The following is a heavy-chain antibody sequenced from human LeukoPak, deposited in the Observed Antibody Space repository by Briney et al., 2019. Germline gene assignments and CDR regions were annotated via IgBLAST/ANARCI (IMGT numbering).Heavy chain of an antibody. CDR3: ARDRSTTHFDY. Sequence: GGSLRLSCAASGFTFSSFAINWVRQAPGKGLEWVAMIWYDGSNTYYADSVKGRFTISRDNSKNTLFLQMDSLRAEDTAVYYCARDRSTTHFDYWGQGTLVTVSS. D-gene: IGHD5/OR15-5a*01. V-gene: IGHV3-33*08. CDR1: GFTFSSFA. J-gene: IGHJ4*02. CDR2: IWYDGSNT.